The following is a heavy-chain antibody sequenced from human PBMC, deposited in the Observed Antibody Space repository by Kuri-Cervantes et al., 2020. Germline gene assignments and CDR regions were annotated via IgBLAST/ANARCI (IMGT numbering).Heavy chain of an antibody. J-gene: IGHJ4*02. V-gene: IGHV3-49*04. CDR3: ATFINSGEDY. CDR2: IRSQAYGGTT. CDR1: GFTFGDYA. Sequence: GSLRLSCTASGFTFGDYAMSWVRQAPGKGLEWVGFIRSQAYGGTTEYAASVKGRFTISRDDSKNSVYLQMKSLKTEDAAVYYCATFINSGEDYWGQGTLVTVSS. D-gene: IGHD1-26*01.